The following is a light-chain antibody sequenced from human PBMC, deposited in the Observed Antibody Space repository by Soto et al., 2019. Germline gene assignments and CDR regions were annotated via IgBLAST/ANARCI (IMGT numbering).Light chain of an antibody. CDR3: QQYGNSPRNPFMYT. CDR2: GAS. J-gene: IGKJ2*01. Sequence: DIVLTQSPGTLSLSPGERATLSCRASQSVSSSYLAWYQQKPGQTPRLLIYGASNRATGIPDRFSGSGSGTDFTLTISRLEPEDFAVYYCQQYGNSPRNPFMYTFGQGTKLEIK. V-gene: IGKV3-20*01. CDR1: QSVSSSY.